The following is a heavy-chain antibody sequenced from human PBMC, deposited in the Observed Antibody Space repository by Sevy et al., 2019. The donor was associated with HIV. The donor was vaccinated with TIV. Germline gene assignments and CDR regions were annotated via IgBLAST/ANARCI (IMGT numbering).Heavy chain of an antibody. V-gene: IGHV3-49*03. CDR1: GFTFGDYA. Sequence: GGSLRLSCTASGFTFGDYAMSWFRQAPGKGLEWVGFIRSKAYGGTTEYAASVKGRFTISRDDSKSIAYLQMNSLKTEDTAVYYCTRALVVVIATGYYYYGIDVWGQGTTVTVSS. J-gene: IGHJ6*02. CDR3: TRALVVVIATGYYYYGIDV. D-gene: IGHD2-21*01. CDR2: IRSKAYGGTT.